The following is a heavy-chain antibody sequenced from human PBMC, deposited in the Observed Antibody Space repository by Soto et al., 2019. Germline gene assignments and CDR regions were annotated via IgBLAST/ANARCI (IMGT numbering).Heavy chain of an antibody. V-gene: IGHV4-59*01. D-gene: IGHD5-12*01. CDR1: GGSISSYY. CDR2: IYYSGST. Sequence: NPSETLSLTCTVSGGSISSYYWSWIRQPPGKGLEWIGYIYYSGSTNYNPSLKSRVTISVDTSKNQFSLKLSSVTAADTAVYYCARVEMATIDYWGQGTLVTVSS. CDR3: ARVEMATIDY. J-gene: IGHJ4*02.